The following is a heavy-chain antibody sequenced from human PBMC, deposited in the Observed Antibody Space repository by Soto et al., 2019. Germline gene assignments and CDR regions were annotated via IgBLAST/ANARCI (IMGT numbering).Heavy chain of an antibody. CDR1: GFTFSTYG. J-gene: IGHJ4*02. CDR2: LSASGGST. CDR3: AKDSGYDSTD. D-gene: IGHD3-22*01. V-gene: IGHV3-23*01. Sequence: EVQLLESGGGLVQPGGSLRLSCAASGFTFSTYGMSWVRQAPGKGLEWISGLSASGGSTYADSVKGRFTISRDNSKNTLDLQMNSLRVEDTAIYYCAKDSGYDSTDWGQGTLVTVSS.